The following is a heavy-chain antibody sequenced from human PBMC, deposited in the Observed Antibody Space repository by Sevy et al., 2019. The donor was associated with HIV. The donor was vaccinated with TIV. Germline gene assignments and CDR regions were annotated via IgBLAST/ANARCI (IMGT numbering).Heavy chain of an antibody. CDR1: GGSISSRSSY. Sequence: SETLSLTCTVSGGSISSRSSYWGWIRQPPGKGLEWIGSIYYSGSTYSNPSLKSRLTMSVDTSKNQLSLKLSCVTAADTAVYYCASTRDYYGSGSSFSHWFDPWGQGILVTVSS. J-gene: IGHJ5*02. D-gene: IGHD3-10*01. V-gene: IGHV4-39*01. CDR2: IYYSGST. CDR3: ASTRDYYGSGSSFSHWFDP.